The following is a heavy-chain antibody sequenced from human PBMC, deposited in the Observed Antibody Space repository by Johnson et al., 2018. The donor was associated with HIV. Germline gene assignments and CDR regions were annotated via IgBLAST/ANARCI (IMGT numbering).Heavy chain of an antibody. CDR1: GFTFSSYD. Sequence: VQLVESGGGLVQPGGSLRLSCAASGFTFSSYDMHWVSQTAGKGLEWVSTVRRGGDTYYPDSVKGRFTLSRDNAKNSRYLQMNSLRAEDTAVYYCAAQRLSSSWYDDAFDIWGQGTMVTVSS. V-gene: IGHV3-13*01. CDR2: VRRGGDT. CDR3: AAQRLSSSWYDDAFDI. J-gene: IGHJ3*02. D-gene: IGHD6-13*01.